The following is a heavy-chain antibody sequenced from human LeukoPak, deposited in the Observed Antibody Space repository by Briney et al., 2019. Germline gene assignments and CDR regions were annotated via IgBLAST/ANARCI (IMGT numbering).Heavy chain of an antibody. D-gene: IGHD6-19*01. CDR3: AREGEAVAGTRLFDY. CDR2: IYHSGST. CDR1: GGSISSGGYS. J-gene: IGHJ4*02. Sequence: PSQTLSLTCAVSGGSISSGGYSWSWIRQPPGKGLEWIGYIYHSGSTYYNPSLKSRVTISVDRSRNQFSLKLSSVTAADTAVYYCAREGEAVAGTRLFDYWGQGTLVTVSS. V-gene: IGHV4-30-2*01.